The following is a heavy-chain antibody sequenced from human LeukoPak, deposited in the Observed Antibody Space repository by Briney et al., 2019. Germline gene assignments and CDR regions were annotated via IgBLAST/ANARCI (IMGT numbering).Heavy chain of an antibody. CDR1: GFTFSSYA. V-gene: IGHV3-23*01. CDR2: ISSGGGST. CDR3: AKVLSSGGHWFDY. Sequence: TGGSLRLSCAASGFTFSSYAMTWARQAPGKGLEWVSGISSGGGSTYYADSMKGRFTISRDNSENTLYLQMNSLRAENTAVYYCAKVLSSGGHWFDYWGQGSLVTVSS. D-gene: IGHD6-19*01. J-gene: IGHJ4*02.